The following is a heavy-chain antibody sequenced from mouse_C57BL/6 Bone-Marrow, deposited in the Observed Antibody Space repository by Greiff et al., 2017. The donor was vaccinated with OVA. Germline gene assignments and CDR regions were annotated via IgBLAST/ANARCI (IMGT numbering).Heavy chain of an antibody. D-gene: IGHD1-1*01. CDR3: ARITTVPY. V-gene: IGHV1-50*01. CDR2: IDPSDSYT. J-gene: IGHJ2*01. Sequence: QVQLQQPGAELVKPGASVKLSCKASGYTFTSYWMQWVKQRPGQGLEWIGEIDPSDSYTNYHQKFKGKATLTVDTSSSTAYMQLSSLTSEDSAVYYCARITTVPYWGQGTTLTVSS. CDR1: GYTFTSYW.